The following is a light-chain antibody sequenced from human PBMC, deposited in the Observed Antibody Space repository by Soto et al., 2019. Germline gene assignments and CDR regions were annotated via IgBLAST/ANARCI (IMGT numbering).Light chain of an antibody. CDR2: LGS. Sequence: DIVMTQSPLSLPVTPGEPASISCRSSQSLRHSNGFNYLDWYLQKPGQSPQLLIYLGSNRASGVPDRFSGSGSGTDFTLKISRVEAEDVGVYYCMQALQTPTTFGQGNKLEIK. J-gene: IGKJ2*01. CDR3: MQALQTPTT. V-gene: IGKV2-28*01. CDR1: QSLRHSNGFNY.